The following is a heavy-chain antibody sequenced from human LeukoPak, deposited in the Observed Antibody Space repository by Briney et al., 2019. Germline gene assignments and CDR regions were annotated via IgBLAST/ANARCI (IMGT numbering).Heavy chain of an antibody. CDR3: AREVPLYYGSGMDWFDP. D-gene: IGHD3-10*01. J-gene: IGHJ5*02. CDR1: GGSISSYY. V-gene: IGHV4-59*12. Sequence: SETLSLTCTVSGGSISSYYWSWIRQAPGKGLEWIGYIYYSGSTNYNPSLKSRVTMSVGTSKNQFSLKLSSVTAADTAVYYCAREVPLYYGSGMDWFDPWSQGTLVTVSS. CDR2: IYYSGST.